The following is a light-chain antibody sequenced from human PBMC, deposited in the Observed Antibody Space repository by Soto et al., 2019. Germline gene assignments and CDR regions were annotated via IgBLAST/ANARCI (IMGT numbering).Light chain of an antibody. CDR1: QSVSSSY. CDR2: GAS. CDR3: QQYGSSPRT. Sequence: EIVLTQSPGTLSLSPGERATLSCRASQSVSSSYLAWYQQKPGQAPRLLIYGASSRATGIPDRFSGSGSGTDCTLTISRLEPEDWAVYYCQQYGSSPRTFSQGTQVEIE. V-gene: IGKV3-20*01. J-gene: IGKJ1*01.